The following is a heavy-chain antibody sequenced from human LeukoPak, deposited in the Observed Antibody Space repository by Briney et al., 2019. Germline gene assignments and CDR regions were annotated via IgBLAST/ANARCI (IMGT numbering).Heavy chain of an antibody. CDR2: INPHSGDT. CDR3: ARGLQENLAWLTAFSAFDI. V-gene: IGHV1-8*03. D-gene: IGHD6-19*01. J-gene: IGHJ3*02. CDR1: GYTFTSYD. Sequence: ASVKVSCKASGYTFTSYDINWVRQAAGQGLEWMGKINPHSGDTDLAQKFQGRVTITTNSSISTASMELSSLRSEDMAVYYCARGLQENLAWLTAFSAFDIWGQGTMVTVSS.